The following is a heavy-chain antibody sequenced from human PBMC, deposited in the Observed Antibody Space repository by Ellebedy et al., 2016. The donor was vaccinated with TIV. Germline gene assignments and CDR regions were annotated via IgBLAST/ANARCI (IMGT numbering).Heavy chain of an antibody. D-gene: IGHD3-22*01. CDR2: IYHSGST. Sequence: SETLSLTCAVSGGSISSSNWWTWVRQPPGKGLQWIGEIYHSGSTNYNPSLKSRVIISVDKSKNQFSLKLSSVTAADTAVYYCARDIAAYYYDSSGYNLGESGDYWGQGTLVTVSS. CDR3: ARDIAAYYYDSSGYNLGESGDY. CDR1: GGSISSSNW. J-gene: IGHJ4*02. V-gene: IGHV4-4*02.